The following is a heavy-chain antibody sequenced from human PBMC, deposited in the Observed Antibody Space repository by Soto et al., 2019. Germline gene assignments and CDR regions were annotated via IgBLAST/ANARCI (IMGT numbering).Heavy chain of an antibody. CDR1: GGTFSSYT. J-gene: IGHJ4*02. CDR2: IIPILGIA. V-gene: IGHV1-69*02. CDR3: ASIVVVPAAISGTAMDL. Sequence: QVQLVQSGAEVKKPGSSVKVSCKASGGTFSSYTISWVRQAPGQGLEWMGRIIPILGIANYAQKFQGRVTITADKSTSTAYRGLSSLRSEDTAVYYCASIVVVPAAISGTAMDLWGQGTLVTVSS. D-gene: IGHD2-2*01.